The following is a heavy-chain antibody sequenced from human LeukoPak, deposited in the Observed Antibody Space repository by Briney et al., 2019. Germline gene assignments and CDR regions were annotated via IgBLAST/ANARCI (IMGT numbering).Heavy chain of an antibody. J-gene: IGHJ4*02. CDR2: ISGSGGST. CDR3: AKDGGIAASIGDFDY. D-gene: IGHD6-25*01. Sequence: PGGSLRLSHAASGFTFSSYAMSWVRQAPGKGLEWVSAISGSGGSTYYADSVKGRFTISRDNSKNTLYLQMNSLRAEDTAVYYCAKDGGIAASIGDFDYWGQGTLVTVSS. V-gene: IGHV3-23*01. CDR1: GFTFSSYA.